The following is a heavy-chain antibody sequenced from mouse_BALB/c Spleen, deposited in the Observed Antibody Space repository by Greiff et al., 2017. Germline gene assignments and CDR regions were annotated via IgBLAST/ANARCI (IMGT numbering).Heavy chain of an antibody. J-gene: IGHJ4*01. CDR2: INSNGGST. CDR3: ARDGPMITTDYYAMDY. V-gene: IGHV5-6-3*01. CDR1: GFTFSSYG. D-gene: IGHD2-4*01. Sequence: EVQLQESGGGLVQPGGSLKLSCAASGFTFSSYGMSWVRQTPDKRLELVATINSNGGSTYYPDSVKGRFTISRDNAKNTLYLQMSSLKSEDTAMYYCARDGPMITTDYYAMDYWGQGTSVTVSS.